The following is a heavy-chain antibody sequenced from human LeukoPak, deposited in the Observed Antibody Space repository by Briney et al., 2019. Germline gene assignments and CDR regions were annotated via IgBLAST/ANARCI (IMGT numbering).Heavy chain of an antibody. CDR3: AKDRTTGIAAAGTCDY. CDR1: GFTFSSYA. CDR2: ISGSGGST. J-gene: IGHJ4*02. Sequence: GGSLRLSCAASGFTFSSYAMSWVRQAPGKGLEWVSAISGSGGSTYYADSVKGRFAISRDNSKNTLYLQMNSLRAEDTAVYYCAKDRTTGIAAAGTCDYWGQGTLVTVSS. V-gene: IGHV3-23*01. D-gene: IGHD6-13*01.